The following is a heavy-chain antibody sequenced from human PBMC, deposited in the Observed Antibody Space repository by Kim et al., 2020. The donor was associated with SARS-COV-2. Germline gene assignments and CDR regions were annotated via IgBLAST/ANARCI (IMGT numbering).Heavy chain of an antibody. Sequence: GGSLRLSCAASGFTFSSYAMSWVRQAPGKGLEWVSAISGSGGSTYYADSVKGRFTISRDNSKNTLYLQMNSLRAEDTAVYYCAKAFLPTSPMQWLNWGAYFQHWGQGTLVTVSS. CDR3: AKAFLPTSPMQWLNWGAYFQH. CDR1: GFTFSSYA. J-gene: IGHJ1*01. V-gene: IGHV3-23*01. D-gene: IGHD6-19*01. CDR2: ISGSGGST.